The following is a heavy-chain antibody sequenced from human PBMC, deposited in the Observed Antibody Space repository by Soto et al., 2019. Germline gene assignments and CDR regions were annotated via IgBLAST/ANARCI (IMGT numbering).Heavy chain of an antibody. CDR2: IFHSGST. CDR1: GGSISNSNW. Sequence: QVQLQESGPGLVKPSGTLSLTCAVFGGSISNSNWWTWVRQSPGKELDWIGEIFHSGSTNYNSSLMGRVTISVDKANNQFSLKLSSVTAADTAVYYCAHRPIVGAAIWGQGTLVTVSS. V-gene: IGHV4-4*02. J-gene: IGHJ4*02. CDR3: AHRPIVGAAI. D-gene: IGHD1-26*01.